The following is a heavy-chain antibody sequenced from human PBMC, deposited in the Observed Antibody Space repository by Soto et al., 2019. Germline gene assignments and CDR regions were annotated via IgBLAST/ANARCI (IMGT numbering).Heavy chain of an antibody. CDR1: GDTFNSYV. CDR2: IIPIIGVT. CDR3: ARGSLGAKGADH. Sequence: QVQLVQSGAEVKRPGSSVKVSCESSGDTFNSYVISWVRQAPGQGLEWMGGIIPIIGVTHYAQKFQGRVTISALSATGTVYMELTNLGFEDTALYYCARGSLGAKGADHWGQGTLVTVSS. J-gene: IGHJ4*02. D-gene: IGHD3-16*01. V-gene: IGHV1-69*17.